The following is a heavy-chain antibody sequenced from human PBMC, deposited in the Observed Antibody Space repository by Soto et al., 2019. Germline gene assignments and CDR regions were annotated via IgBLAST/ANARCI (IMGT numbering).Heavy chain of an antibody. D-gene: IGHD3-3*01. Sequence: QVQLQESGPGLVKPSQTLSLTCTVSGGSISSGDYYWSWIRQPPGKGLEWIGYIYYSGSTYYNPSLKSRVTRSVDTSKIQSSLKLSSVTAADTAVYYFARGGLPTICPLYWGQGTLVTVSS. V-gene: IGHV4-30-4*01. J-gene: IGHJ4*02. CDR1: GGSISSGDYY. CDR3: ARGGLPTICPLY. CDR2: IYYSGST.